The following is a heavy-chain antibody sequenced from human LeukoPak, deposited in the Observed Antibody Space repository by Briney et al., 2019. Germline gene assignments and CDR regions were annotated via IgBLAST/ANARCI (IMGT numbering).Heavy chain of an antibody. D-gene: IGHD3-3*01. CDR1: GGSISSYY. V-gene: IGHV4-59*08. Sequence: PSETLSLTCTVSGGSISSYYWSWIRQPPGKGLEWIGYIYYSGSTNYNPSLKSRVTISVDTSKNQFSLKLSSVTAADTAVYYCASMVQVPTTYYDFWSGSVNGMDVWGQGTTVTVSS. J-gene: IGHJ6*02. CDR2: IYYSGST. CDR3: ASMVQVPTTYYDFWSGSVNGMDV.